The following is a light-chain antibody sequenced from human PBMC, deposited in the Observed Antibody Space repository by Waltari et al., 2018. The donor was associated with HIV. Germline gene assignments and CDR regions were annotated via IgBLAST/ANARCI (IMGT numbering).Light chain of an antibody. Sequence: YELTQPPSLSVSTAQTASITCSVYQLGVKFVCWYHQSQCRPPVLVMYQDSKRPSGIPVRFSGCNSGNTATLTITGSQAMDEADYYCQAWDRSVVFGGGTKLTVL. V-gene: IGLV3-1*01. CDR3: QAWDRSVV. J-gene: IGLJ2*01. CDR2: QDS. CDR1: QLGVKF.